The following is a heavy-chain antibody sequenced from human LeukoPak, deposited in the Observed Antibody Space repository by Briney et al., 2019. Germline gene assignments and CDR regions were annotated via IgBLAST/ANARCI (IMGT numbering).Heavy chain of an antibody. D-gene: IGHD3-3*01. J-gene: IGHJ3*02. Sequence: SETLSLTCTVSGGSISSSSYYWGWIRQPPGKGLEWIGSIYHSGSTYYNPSLKSRVTISVDTSKNQFSLKLSSVTAADTAVYYCARDMPLSGHAFDIWGQGTMVTVSS. CDR2: IYHSGST. V-gene: IGHV4-39*07. CDR3: ARDMPLSGHAFDI. CDR1: GGSISSSSYY.